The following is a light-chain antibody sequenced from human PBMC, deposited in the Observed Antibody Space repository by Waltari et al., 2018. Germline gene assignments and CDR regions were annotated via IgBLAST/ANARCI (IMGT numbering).Light chain of an antibody. V-gene: IGLV1-40*01. CDR3: QSYDTSLSVV. J-gene: IGLJ3*02. Sequence: QSVLTPPPSVSGAPGQRVTISCTGCGPNLRAGYDVHWYQHLPRAAPKLLIYGSSSRPLGVPDRFFGSTSGTSASLAITGLQAEDEGDYYCQSYDTSLSVVFGGGTKLTVL. CDR1: GPNLRAGYD. CDR2: GSS.